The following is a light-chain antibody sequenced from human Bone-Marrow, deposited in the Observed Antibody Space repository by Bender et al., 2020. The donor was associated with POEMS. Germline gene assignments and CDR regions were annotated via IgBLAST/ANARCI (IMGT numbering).Light chain of an antibody. Sequence: QSVLTQPPSASGTPGQRVIISCSGSSSNIVTNPVNWYQHLPGTPPKLLTYGGNQRPSGVPDRFSGSKSDTSASLVISGLQSDDEADYYCASWDDSLNGWVFGGGTKLTVL. V-gene: IGLV1-44*01. J-gene: IGLJ2*01. CDR1: SSNIVTNP. CDR3: ASWDDSLNGWV. CDR2: GGN.